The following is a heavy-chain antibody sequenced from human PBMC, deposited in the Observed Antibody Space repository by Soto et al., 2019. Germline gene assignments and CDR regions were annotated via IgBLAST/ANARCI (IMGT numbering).Heavy chain of an antibody. Sequence: SETLSLTWTVSGDSISNNNFYWGWIRHPPGKGLEWIGTIYYSGSTYYNPSLKSRVTISVDTSNNQLSLKLSSVTAADTAVYYCARHYGYYSHYMDVWTKGTTVTVSS. V-gene: IGHV4-39*01. J-gene: IGHJ6*03. CDR2: IYYSGST. CDR3: ARHYGYYSHYMDV. CDR1: GDSISNNNFY. D-gene: IGHD3-10*01.